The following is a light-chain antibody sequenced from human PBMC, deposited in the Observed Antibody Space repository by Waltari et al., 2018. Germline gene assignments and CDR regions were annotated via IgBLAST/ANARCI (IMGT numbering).Light chain of an antibody. CDR1: QSISTY. V-gene: IGKV1-39*01. CDR2: AAS. Sequence: DIQMTQSPSSLSASVGDRVTINCRASQSISTYLNWYQQKPGKAPKLPIFAASSLQSGVPARFSGSGSGTDFTLTIRSLQPEDFATYYCQQTYNSPPWTFGQGTKVQIK. CDR3: QQTYNSPPWT. J-gene: IGKJ1*01.